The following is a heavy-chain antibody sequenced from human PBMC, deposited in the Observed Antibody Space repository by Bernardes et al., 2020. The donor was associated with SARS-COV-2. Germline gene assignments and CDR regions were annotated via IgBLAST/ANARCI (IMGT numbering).Heavy chain of an antibody. D-gene: IGHD1-1*01. Sequence: SETLSLTCTVSGGSISSYYWSWIRQPPGKGLEWIGYIYYSGSTNYNPSLKSRVTISVDTSKNQFSLRLTSVTAADTSVYYCARGGQSSERWWPCDLWGQGTMLIVSS. CDR2: IYYSGST. CDR3: ARGGQSSERWWPCDL. V-gene: IGHV4-59*01. J-gene: IGHJ3*01. CDR1: GGSISSYY.